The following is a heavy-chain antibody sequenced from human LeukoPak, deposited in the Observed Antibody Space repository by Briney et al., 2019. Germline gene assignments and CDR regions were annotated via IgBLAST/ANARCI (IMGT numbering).Heavy chain of an antibody. CDR1: GGSISSSSYY. Sequence: SETLSLTCTVSGGSISSSSYYWGWIRQPPGKGLEWIGSIYYSGSTYYNPSLKSRVTISVDTSKNQFSLKLSSVTAADTAVYYCARKYCSSTSCYPRAPYYFDYWRQGTLVTVSS. V-gene: IGHV4-39*07. J-gene: IGHJ4*02. CDR2: IYYSGST. D-gene: IGHD2-2*01. CDR3: ARKYCSSTSCYPRAPYYFDY.